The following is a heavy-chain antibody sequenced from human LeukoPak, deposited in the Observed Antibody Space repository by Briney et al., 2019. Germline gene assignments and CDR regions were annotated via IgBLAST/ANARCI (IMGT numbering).Heavy chain of an antibody. V-gene: IGHV3-9*01. D-gene: IGHD6-19*01. CDR1: GFAFSSYA. J-gene: IGHJ6*02. Sequence: GGSLRLSCAASGFAFSSYAMSWVRRAPGKGLEWVSGISWNSGSIGYADSVKGRFTISRDNAKNSLYLQMNSLRAEDTALYYCAKDIVAGRYYYYGMDVWGQGTTVTVSS. CDR3: AKDIVAGRYYYYGMDV. CDR2: ISWNSGSI.